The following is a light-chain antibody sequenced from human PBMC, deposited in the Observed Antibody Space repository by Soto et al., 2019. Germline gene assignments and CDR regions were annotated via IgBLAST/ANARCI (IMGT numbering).Light chain of an antibody. CDR2: DVS. CDR3: QQYDSYWGT. J-gene: IGKJ1*01. Sequence: DIRMTQSPSTLSASVGDSVTITCRASQKVSPWLAWYQQKAWKAPKLLIYDVSSLKRGVPSRFSGSGSGTEFTLTISSLQSDDFATYYCQQYDSYWGTFGQGTKVEFK. V-gene: IGKV1-5*01. CDR1: QKVSPW.